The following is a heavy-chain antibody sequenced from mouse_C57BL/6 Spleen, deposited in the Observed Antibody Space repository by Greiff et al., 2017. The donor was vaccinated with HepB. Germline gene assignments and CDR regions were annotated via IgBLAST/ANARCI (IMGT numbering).Heavy chain of an antibody. CDR2: IDPSDSYT. Sequence: QVQLQHPGAELVRPGTSVKLSCKASGYTFTSYWMHWVKQRPGQGLEWIGVIDPSDSYTNYNQKFKGKATLTVDTSSSTAYMQLSSLTSEDSAVYYCAVGGLRRTPHYAMDYWGQGTSVTVSS. D-gene: IGHD2-2*01. V-gene: IGHV1-59*01. CDR3: AVGGLRRTPHYAMDY. CDR1: GYTFTSYW. J-gene: IGHJ4*01.